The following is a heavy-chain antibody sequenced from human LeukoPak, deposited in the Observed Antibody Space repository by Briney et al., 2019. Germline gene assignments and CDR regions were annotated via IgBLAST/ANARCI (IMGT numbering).Heavy chain of an antibody. J-gene: IGHJ6*04. Sequence: SESLSLTCTVSGGSISSYYWSWIRQPPGKGLEWIGYIYYNGSTNYNPSLKSRVTISVDTSKNQFSLKLSSVTAADTAVYYCARGVVVRGAYYYSMDVWGKGTTVTVSS. CDR1: GGSISSYY. V-gene: IGHV4-59*01. CDR3: ARGVVVRGAYYYSMDV. D-gene: IGHD3-10*01. CDR2: IYYNGST.